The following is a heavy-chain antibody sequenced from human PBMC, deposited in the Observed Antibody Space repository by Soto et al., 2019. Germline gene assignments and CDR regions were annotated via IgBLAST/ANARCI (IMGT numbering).Heavy chain of an antibody. CDR1: GYTFTSYA. Sequence: QVQLVQSGAAVKKPGASVKVSCKASGYTFTSYAMHWVRQAPGQRLEWMGWINAGNGNTKYSQKFQGRVTITRDTSASTAYMELSSLRSEDTAVYYCARGPYDYIWGSYRFIAYFQHWGQGTLVTVSS. CDR3: ARGPYDYIWGSYRFIAYFQH. CDR2: INAGNGNT. D-gene: IGHD3-16*02. J-gene: IGHJ1*01. V-gene: IGHV1-3*01.